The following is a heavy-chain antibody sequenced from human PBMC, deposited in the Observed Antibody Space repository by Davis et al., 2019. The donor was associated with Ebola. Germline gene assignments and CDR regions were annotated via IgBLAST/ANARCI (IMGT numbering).Heavy chain of an antibody. CDR2: SLNDETTQ. CDR3: AGGVGWLIEH. Sequence: GESLKISCAISGLSLAPYGMHWVRQAPGKGLEWVSMSLNDETTQYYGESVRGRFTISRDNSNNMIYLQMNSLRAEDTAVYYCAGGVGWLIEHWGQGTLVTVSS. J-gene: IGHJ1*01. V-gene: IGHV3-33*03. D-gene: IGHD3-22*01. CDR1: GLSLAPYG.